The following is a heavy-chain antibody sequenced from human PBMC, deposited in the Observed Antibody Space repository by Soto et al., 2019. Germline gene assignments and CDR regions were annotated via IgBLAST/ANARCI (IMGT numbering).Heavy chain of an antibody. D-gene: IGHD6-19*01. J-gene: IGHJ5*02. Sequence: SETLSLTCTVSGGSISSGGYYWSWIRQHPGKGLEWIGYIYYSGSTYYNPSLKSRVTISVDTSKNQFSLKLSSVTAADTAVYYWARAPLEKQRGLAPWGQGTLVPVSS. V-gene: IGHV4-31*03. CDR3: ARAPLEKQRGLAP. CDR2: IYYSGST. CDR1: GGSISSGGYY.